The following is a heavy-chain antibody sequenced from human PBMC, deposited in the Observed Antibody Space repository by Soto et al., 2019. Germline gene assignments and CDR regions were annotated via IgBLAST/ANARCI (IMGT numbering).Heavy chain of an antibody. CDR2: IYWDDAK. J-gene: IGHJ5*02. V-gene: IGHV2-5*02. Sequence: QITLKESGPTLVKATQTLTLTCTFSGFSLSTSGVGVGWIRQPPGKALEWLALIYWDDAKRYSPSLKSRLTITKDTSKNQVVLTMTNMDPVDTATYYCEHRRLRAEFDPWGQGTLVTVSS. CDR1: GFSLSTSGVG. CDR3: EHRRLRAEFDP. D-gene: IGHD3-10*01.